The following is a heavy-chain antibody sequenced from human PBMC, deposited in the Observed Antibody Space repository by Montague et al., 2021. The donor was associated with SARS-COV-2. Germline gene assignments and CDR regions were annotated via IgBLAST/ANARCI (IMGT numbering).Heavy chain of an antibody. CDR3: ARAQLDFDWLSMPSSHWFDP. V-gene: IGHV4-31*03. J-gene: IGHJ5*02. CDR2: IYYSGNT. D-gene: IGHD3-9*01. Sequence: TLSLTCTVSGGSISSGGYYWSWIRQHPGKGLEWIGYIYYSGNTYYNPSPKSRVTISVDTSKNQFSLKLSSVTAADTAVYYCARAQLDFDWLSMPSSHWFDPWGQGTLVTVSS. CDR1: GGSISSGGYY.